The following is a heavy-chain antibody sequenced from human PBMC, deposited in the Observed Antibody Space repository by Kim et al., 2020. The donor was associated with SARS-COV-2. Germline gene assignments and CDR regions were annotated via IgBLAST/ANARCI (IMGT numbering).Heavy chain of an antibody. CDR2: IYSGGST. V-gene: IGHV3-53*04. J-gene: IGHJ4*02. Sequence: GGSLRLSCAASGFTVSSNYMSWVRQAPGKGLEWVSVIYSGGSTYYADSVKGRFTISRHNSKNTLYLQMNSLRAEDTAVYYCARTPAVAGVSHNRRVPAHYDYWGQGTLVTVSS. CDR3: ARTPAVAGVSHNRRVPAHYDY. D-gene: IGHD6-19*01. CDR1: GFTVSSNY.